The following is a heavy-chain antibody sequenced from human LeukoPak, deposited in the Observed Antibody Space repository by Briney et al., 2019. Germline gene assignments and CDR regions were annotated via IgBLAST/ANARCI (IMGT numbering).Heavy chain of an antibody. CDR1: GFNFSSFV. V-gene: IGHV3-33*01. CDR3: ARGPSVYPNGFDD. Sequence: GGSLRLSRAAPGFNFSSFVVHWVRQAPGKGLEWVAVIWYDGSNKYYADSVKGRFTISRDNSKNTLYLQMNSLRAEDTAVYYCARGPSVYPNGFDDWGQGTLVTVSS. J-gene: IGHJ4*02. CDR2: IWYDGSNK. D-gene: IGHD5/OR15-5a*01.